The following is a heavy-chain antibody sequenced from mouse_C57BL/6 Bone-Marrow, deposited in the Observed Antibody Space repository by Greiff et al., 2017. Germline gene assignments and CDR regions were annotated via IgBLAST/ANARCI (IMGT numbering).Heavy chain of an antibody. CDR3: TIYYGKGDYAMDY. CDR1: GYTFTDYE. Sequence: VQGVESGAELVRPGASVTLSCKVSGYTFTDYEMHWVKQTPVHGLEWIGAIDPETGGTAYNQKFKGKAILTADKSSSTAYMELRSLTSEDSAVYYCTIYYGKGDYAMDYWGQGTSVTVSS. CDR2: IDPETGGT. V-gene: IGHV1-15*01. J-gene: IGHJ4*01. D-gene: IGHD2-1*01.